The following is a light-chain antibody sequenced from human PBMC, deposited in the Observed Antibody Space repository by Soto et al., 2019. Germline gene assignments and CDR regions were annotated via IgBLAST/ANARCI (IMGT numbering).Light chain of an antibody. CDR3: LQSYNIPIT. J-gene: IGKJ5*01. Sequence: PSSLSASVGDRVTITCRASQSVSTYLNWYQQRPGKAPNLLIYAASSLQSGVPSRFSGSGSGTDFTLTISSLQPEDFATYYCLQSYNIPITFGQGTRLEI. CDR1: QSVSTY. CDR2: AAS. V-gene: IGKV1-39*01.